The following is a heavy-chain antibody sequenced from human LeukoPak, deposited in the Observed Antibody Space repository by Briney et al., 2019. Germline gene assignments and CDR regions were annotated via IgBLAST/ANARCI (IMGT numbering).Heavy chain of an antibody. CDR1: GYTSTIFD. J-gene: IGHJ6*02. V-gene: IGHV1-8*01. CDR2: INLNRGKT. Sequence: GASVKVSCKASGYTSTIFDINWVRQATGQGLEWMGWINLNRGKTGYRQEFQGRVTMTTNTSISTAYMELSSLRSGDTAVYYCRRGYAMDVWGQGTTVTVSS. CDR3: RRGYAMDV.